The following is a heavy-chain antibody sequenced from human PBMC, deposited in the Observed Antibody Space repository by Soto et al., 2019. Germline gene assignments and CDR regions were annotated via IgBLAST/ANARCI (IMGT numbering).Heavy chain of an antibody. J-gene: IGHJ4*02. CDR3: PRLHLGKGFAY. Sequence: SETLSLTCAFSVGAISGGGFACSWIRQPPGKGLEWIGYILHTGGTQYNPSLKSRVSMSVDKSKNQFSLHLTSVTAADTAVYSCPRLHLGKGFAYWRQGALVSAS. CDR2: ILHTGGT. V-gene: IGHV4-30-2*01. D-gene: IGHD4-4*01. CDR1: VGAISGGGFA.